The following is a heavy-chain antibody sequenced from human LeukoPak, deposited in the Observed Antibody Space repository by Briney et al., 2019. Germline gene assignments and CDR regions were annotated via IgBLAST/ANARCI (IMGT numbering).Heavy chain of an antibody. CDR1: GFTFSSYW. V-gene: IGHV3-7*01. CDR3: ARGSFGWRYMPFDY. D-gene: IGHD3-10*01. CDR2: IKQDGSEK. J-gene: IGHJ4*02. Sequence: GGSLRLSCAASGFTFSSYWMSWVRQAPGKGLEWVANIKQDGSEKYYVDSVKGRFTISRDNAKNSLYLQMNSLRAEDTAVYYCARGSFGWRYMPFDYWGQGTLVTVSS.